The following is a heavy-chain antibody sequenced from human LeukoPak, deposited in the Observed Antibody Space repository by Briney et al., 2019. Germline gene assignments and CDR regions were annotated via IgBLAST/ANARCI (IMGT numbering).Heavy chain of an antibody. CDR1: GFTFSSYS. Sequence: GSLRLSCAASGFTFSSYSMNWVRQAPGKGLEWIGRIYTSGSTNYNPSLKSRVTMSVDTSKNQFSLKLSSVTAADTAVYYCASLSWLAYYFDYWGQGTLVTVSS. V-gene: IGHV4-4*07. D-gene: IGHD5-24*01. CDR2: IYTSGST. J-gene: IGHJ4*02. CDR3: ASLSWLAYYFDY.